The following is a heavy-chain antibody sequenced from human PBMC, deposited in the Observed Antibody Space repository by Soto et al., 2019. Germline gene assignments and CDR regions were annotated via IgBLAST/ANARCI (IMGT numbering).Heavy chain of an antibody. CDR3: ARGQVVAAQH. Sequence: SETLSLTCTVSGGSISSGGYSWSWIRKPPGKGLEWIGYIYHSGSTYYNPSLKSRVTISVDRSKNQFSLKLSSVTAADPAVYYCARGQVVAAQHWGQGTLVTVSS. D-gene: IGHD2-15*01. J-gene: IGHJ4*02. CDR2: IYHSGST. CDR1: GGSISSGGYS. V-gene: IGHV4-30-2*01.